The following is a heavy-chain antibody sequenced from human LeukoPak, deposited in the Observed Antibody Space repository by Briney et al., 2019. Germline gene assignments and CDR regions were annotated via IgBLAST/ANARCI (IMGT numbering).Heavy chain of an antibody. Sequence: PGGSLRLSCAASGFTFSTCSMKWVRQAPGKGLEWVSSISSSSSYIYYADSVKGRFTISRDNAKNSLYLQMNSLRAEDTAVYYCARGGELPYNWFDPWGQGTLVTVSS. CDR2: ISSSSSYI. V-gene: IGHV3-21*01. CDR3: ARGGELPYNWFDP. CDR1: GFTFSTCS. D-gene: IGHD1-26*01. J-gene: IGHJ5*02.